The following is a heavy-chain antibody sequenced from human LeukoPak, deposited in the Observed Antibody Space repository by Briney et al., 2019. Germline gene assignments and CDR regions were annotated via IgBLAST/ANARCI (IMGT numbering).Heavy chain of an antibody. D-gene: IGHD1-26*01. CDR2: IASSGLTV. CDR3: AREKSQTYSGSFGY. CDR1: GFTFNSYD. J-gene: IGHJ4*02. Sequence: GGSLRLSCAASGFTFNSYDMNWVRQAPGKGLEWVSYIASSGLTVYYADSVKGRFTISRDNAKNSLYLQMNSLRGEDTAVYYCAREKSQTYSGSFGYWGQGTLVTVSS. V-gene: IGHV3-48*03.